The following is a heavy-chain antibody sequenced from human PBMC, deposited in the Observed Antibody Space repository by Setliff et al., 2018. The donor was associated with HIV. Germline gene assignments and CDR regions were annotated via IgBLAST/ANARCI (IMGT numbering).Heavy chain of an antibody. CDR1: GFTFSSYG. D-gene: IGHD2-2*02. CDR3: ARDAAAPAAIEGAFDI. J-gene: IGHJ3*02. CDR2: IHYDVSSK. Sequence: LRLSCAAFGFTFSSYGMHWVRQAPGKGLEWVAFIHYDVSSKYYADSVKGRFTISRDNAKNSLYLQLNSLRAEDTAVYYCARDAAAPAAIEGAFDIWGQGTMVTVSS. V-gene: IGHV3-30*02.